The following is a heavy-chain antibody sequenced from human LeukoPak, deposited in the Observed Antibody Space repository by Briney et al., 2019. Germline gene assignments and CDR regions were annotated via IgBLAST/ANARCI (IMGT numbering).Heavy chain of an antibody. CDR3: ARVGLRGPSYYYYMDV. Sequence: SETLSLTCAVYGGSFSGYYWSWIRQPPGKGLEWIGEINHSGSTNYNPSLKSRVTVSVDTSKNQFSLKLSSVTAADTAVYYCARVGLRGPSYYYYMDVWGKGTTVTVSS. V-gene: IGHV4-34*01. CDR2: INHSGST. CDR1: GGSFSGYY. D-gene: IGHD2-15*01. J-gene: IGHJ6*03.